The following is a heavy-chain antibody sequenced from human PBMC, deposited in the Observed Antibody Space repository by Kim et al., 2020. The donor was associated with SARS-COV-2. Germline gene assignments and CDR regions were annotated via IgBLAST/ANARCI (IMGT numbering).Heavy chain of an antibody. CDR2: ISYDGSNK. D-gene: IGHD3-3*01. CDR3: AKAPRGDFWSGYYVDY. CDR1: GFTFSSYG. J-gene: IGHJ4*01. Sequence: GGSLRLSCAASGFTFSSYGMHWVRQAPGKGLEWVAVISYDGSNKYYADSVKGRFTISRDNSKNTLYLQMNSLRAEDTAVYYCAKAPRGDFWSGYYVDYWG. V-gene: IGHV3-30*18.